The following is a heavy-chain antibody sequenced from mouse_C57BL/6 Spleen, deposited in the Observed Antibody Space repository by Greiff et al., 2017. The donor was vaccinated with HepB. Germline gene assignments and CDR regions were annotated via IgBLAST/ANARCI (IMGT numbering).Heavy chain of an antibody. CDR1: GFTFSSYA. CDR3: ARGGLRPDYFDY. Sequence: EVNVVESGGGLVKPGGSLKLSCAASGFTFSSYAMSWVRQTPEKRLEWVATISDGGSYTYYPDNVKGRFTISRDNAKNNLYLQMSHLKSEDTAMYYCARGGLRPDYFDYWGQGTTLTVSS. V-gene: IGHV5-4*03. D-gene: IGHD3-2*02. CDR2: ISDGGSYT. J-gene: IGHJ2*01.